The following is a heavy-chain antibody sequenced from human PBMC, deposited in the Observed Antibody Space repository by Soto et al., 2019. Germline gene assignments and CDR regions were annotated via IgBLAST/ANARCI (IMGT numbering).Heavy chain of an antibody. CDR1: GFTFSSYA. J-gene: IGHJ6*02. CDR3: AKDRPQLASYYYYYGMDV. V-gene: IGHV3-23*01. D-gene: IGHD2-2*01. CDR2: ISGSGGST. Sequence: GGSLRLSCAASGFTFSSYAMSWVRQAPGKGLEWVSAISGSGGSTYYADSVKGRFTISRDNSKNTLYLQMNSLRAEDTAVYYCAKDRPQLASYYYYYGMDVWGQGTTVTVSS.